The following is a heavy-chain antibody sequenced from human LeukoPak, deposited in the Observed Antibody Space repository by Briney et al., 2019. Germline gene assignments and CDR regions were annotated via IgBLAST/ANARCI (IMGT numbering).Heavy chain of an antibody. Sequence: SGPTLVKPTQTLTLTCTFSGFSLSTSGVGVGWIRQPPGKALEWLALIYWDDDKRYSPSLKSRLTITKDTSKNQVVLTMTNVDPVDTAAYYCARRSGSTMVRGVPNWFDPWGQGTLVTVSS. CDR1: GFSLSTSGVG. V-gene: IGHV2-5*02. J-gene: IGHJ5*02. D-gene: IGHD3-10*01. CDR3: ARRSGSTMVRGVPNWFDP. CDR2: IYWDDDK.